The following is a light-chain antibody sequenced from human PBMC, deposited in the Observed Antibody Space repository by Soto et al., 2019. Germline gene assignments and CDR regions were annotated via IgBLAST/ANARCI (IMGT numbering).Light chain of an antibody. J-gene: IGKJ2*01. V-gene: IGKV3-20*01. CDR1: QSVSSSY. CDR3: QQAGSSPHT. Sequence: EILLTQSPGTLSLSPGERATLSCRASQSVSSSYLAWYQHKHGQATRLLIYGASSRATGIPDRFSGSGSRTDFTLTISRLEPEYVAVYYCQQAGSSPHTFGQGTKLEIK. CDR2: GAS.